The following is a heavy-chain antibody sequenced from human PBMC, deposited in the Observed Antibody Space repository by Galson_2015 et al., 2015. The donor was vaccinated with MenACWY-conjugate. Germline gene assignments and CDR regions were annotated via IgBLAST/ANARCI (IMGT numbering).Heavy chain of an antibody. D-gene: IGHD6-19*01. CDR1: GFTFSSYG. Sequence: SLRLSCAASGFTFSSYGMHWVRQAPGKGLEWVAVISYDGSNKYYADSVKGRFTISRDNSKNTLYLQMNGLRAEDTAVYYCAKGGLWYSSGWYSNYYYYGMYVWGQGTTVTVAS. CDR3: AKGGLWYSSGWYSNYYYYGMYV. J-gene: IGHJ6*02. CDR2: ISYDGSNK. V-gene: IGHV3-30*18.